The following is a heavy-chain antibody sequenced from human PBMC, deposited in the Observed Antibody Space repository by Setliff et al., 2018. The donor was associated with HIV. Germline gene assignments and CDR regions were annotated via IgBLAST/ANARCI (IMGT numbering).Heavy chain of an antibody. V-gene: IGHV3-15*01. CDR1: GITFGNAW. Sequence: GGSLRLSCAVSGITFGNAWMSWVRQAPGKGLEWVGRIKSKADGGATDYAGPVKGRFSISRDDSKNMLYLQLNSLETEDTAVYYCTTDLIIRGVIIDGALRWGQGTLVTVSS. J-gene: IGHJ4*02. CDR2: IKSKADGGAT. CDR3: TTDLIIRGVIIDGALR. D-gene: IGHD3-10*01.